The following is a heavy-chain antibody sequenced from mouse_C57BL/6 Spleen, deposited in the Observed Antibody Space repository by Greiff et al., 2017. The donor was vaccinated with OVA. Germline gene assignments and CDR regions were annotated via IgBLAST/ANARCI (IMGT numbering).Heavy chain of an antibody. D-gene: IGHD2-4*01. CDR3: TRGGLRPLDY. CDR2: IDPETGGT. CDR1: GYTFTDYE. V-gene: IGHV1-15*01. Sequence: VHLVESGAELVRPGASVTLSCKASGYTFTDYEMHWVKQTPVHGLEWIGAIDPETGGTAYNQKFKGKAILTADKSSSTAYMELRSLTSEDSAVYYCTRGGLRPLDYWGQGTTLTVSS. J-gene: IGHJ2*01.